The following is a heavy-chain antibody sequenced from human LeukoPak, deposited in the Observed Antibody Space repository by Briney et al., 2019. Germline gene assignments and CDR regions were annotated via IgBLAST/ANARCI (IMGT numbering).Heavy chain of an antibody. CDR2: IDPSGGST. V-gene: IGHV1-46*01. Sequence: ASVKVSCKASGYTFTSYYMNWVRQAPGQGLEWMGIIDPSGGSTSYAQKFQGRVTMTRDMSTSTVYMELSSLRSEDTAVYYCAREQGSSWPYYYYYYMDVWGKGTTVTVSS. CDR1: GYTFTSYY. D-gene: IGHD6-13*01. CDR3: AREQGSSWPYYYYYYMDV. J-gene: IGHJ6*03.